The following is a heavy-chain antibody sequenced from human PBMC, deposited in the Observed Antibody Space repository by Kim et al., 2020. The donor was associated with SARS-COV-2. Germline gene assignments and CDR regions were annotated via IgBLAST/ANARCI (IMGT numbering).Heavy chain of an antibody. Sequence: SETLSLTCTVSGGSISSRSYHWGWVRQPPGKGLEWIGGIYYSGTTYYDPSLKSRVTISADTSKNQFSLTLSSVTAADTAMYYCSQGQDTFDIWGQGTLVTVSS. V-gene: IGHV4-39*01. CDR3: SQGQDTFDI. CDR2: IYYSGTT. J-gene: IGHJ3*02. CDR1: GGSISSRSYH.